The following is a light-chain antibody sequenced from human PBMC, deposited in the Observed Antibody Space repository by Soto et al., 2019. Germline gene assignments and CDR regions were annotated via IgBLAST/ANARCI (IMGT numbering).Light chain of an antibody. V-gene: IGLV1-40*01. CDR3: QSYDSSLSGWV. CDR2: GNS. CDR1: SSNIGAGYV. J-gene: IGLJ3*02. Sequence: QSALTQPPSVSGAPGQRVTISCTGSSSNIGAGYVVHWYQQLPGTAPKLLIYGNSNRPSGVPDRFSGSKSGTSASLAITGLQAEDEADYYCQSYDSSLSGWVFRGGTPLTVL.